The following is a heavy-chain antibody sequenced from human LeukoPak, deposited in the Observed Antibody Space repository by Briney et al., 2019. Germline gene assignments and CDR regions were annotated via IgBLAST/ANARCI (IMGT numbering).Heavy chain of an antibody. Sequence: GGSLRLSCAASGFTFDDYAMHWVRQAPGKGLEWVSGINWNGNSLGYADSVEGRFTISRDNSKNTLYLQMNSLRAEDTAVYYCAKDWVDIVVVPAAPDYWGQGTLVTVSS. J-gene: IGHJ4*02. CDR3: AKDWVDIVVVPAAPDY. CDR1: GFTFDDYA. CDR2: INWNGNSL. V-gene: IGHV3-9*01. D-gene: IGHD2-2*01.